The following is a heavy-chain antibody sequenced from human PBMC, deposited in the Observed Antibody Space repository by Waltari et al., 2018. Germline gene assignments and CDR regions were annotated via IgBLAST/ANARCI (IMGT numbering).Heavy chain of an antibody. D-gene: IGHD3-16*01. CDR2: IYYSGST. CDR3: ARERGYDYIWGSHPFTQKTDHDAFDI. J-gene: IGHJ3*02. V-gene: IGHV4-39*07. CDR1: GGSISSSSYY. Sequence: QLQLQESGPGLVKPSETLSLTCTVSGGSISSSSYYWGWIRQPPGKGLEWIGSIYYSGSTYYNPSLKSRVTISVDTSKNQFSLKLSSVTAADTAVYYCARERGYDYIWGSHPFTQKTDHDAFDIWGQGTMVTVSS.